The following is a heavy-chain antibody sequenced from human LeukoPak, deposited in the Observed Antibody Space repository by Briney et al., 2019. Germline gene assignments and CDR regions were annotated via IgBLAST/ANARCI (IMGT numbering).Heavy chain of an antibody. Sequence: GGSLRLSCAASGFTFSSYSMNWVRQAPGKGLEWVSSISSSSSYIYYADSVKGRFTISRDNAKNSLYLQMNSLRAEDTAVYYCARGAVSSPTTDYWGQGTLVTVSS. CDR2: ISSSSSYI. V-gene: IGHV3-21*01. D-gene: IGHD1-1*01. J-gene: IGHJ4*02. CDR1: GFTFSSYS. CDR3: ARGAVSSPTTDY.